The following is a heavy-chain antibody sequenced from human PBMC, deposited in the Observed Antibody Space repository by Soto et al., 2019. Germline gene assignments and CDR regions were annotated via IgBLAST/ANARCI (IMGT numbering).Heavy chain of an antibody. J-gene: IGHJ4*02. Sequence: GGSLRLSCSASGFTFGSYAMHWVRQAPGKGLEYVSAISSSGDNTYYPDSVKGGFTISRDNSKNTLYLQMSSLRVEDTAVYYCTRHMSPNIAVAGTWGQGTQVTVSS. CDR3: TRHMSPNIAVAGT. D-gene: IGHD6-19*01. CDR1: GFTFGSYA. V-gene: IGHV3-64D*08. CDR2: ISSSGDNT.